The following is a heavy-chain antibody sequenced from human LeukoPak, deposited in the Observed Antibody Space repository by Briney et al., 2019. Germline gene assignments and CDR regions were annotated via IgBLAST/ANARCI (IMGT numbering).Heavy chain of an antibody. CDR3: ARDRTWWDY. J-gene: IGHJ4*02. Sequence: GGSLSLSCTASGFTFRNYWMSWVRQAPGKGLGWVANIKQDGSEKYYVDSVKGRFTISRDNAKNLLYLQMKSLRAEDTAVYYCARDRTWWDYWGQGTLVTVSS. CDR1: GFTFRNYW. CDR2: IKQDGSEK. D-gene: IGHD2-15*01. V-gene: IGHV3-7*03.